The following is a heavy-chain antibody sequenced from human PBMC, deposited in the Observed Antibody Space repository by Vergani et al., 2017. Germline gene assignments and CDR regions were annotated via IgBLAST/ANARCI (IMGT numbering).Heavy chain of an antibody. CDR3: AREPHYNDATGYNYHV. Sequence: QVQLQESGPGLVKPSETLSLTCTVSGYSISNGYHWGWIRQPPGEGLEWIGRIYGSGTTNYNPSLRSRVTISVDTSKNQFSLHLSSVTAADTAVYFCAREPHYNDATGYNYHVWGQGTLVIVSS. J-gene: IGHJ4*02. CDR1: GYSISNGYH. D-gene: IGHD3-22*01. CDR2: IYGSGTT. V-gene: IGHV4-38-2*02.